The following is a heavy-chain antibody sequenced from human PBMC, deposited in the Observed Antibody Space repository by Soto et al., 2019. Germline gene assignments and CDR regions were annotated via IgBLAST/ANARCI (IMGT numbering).Heavy chain of an antibody. Sequence: QVQLVESGGGVVQPGRSLRLSCAASGFTFSSYAMHWVRQAPGKGLEWVAVISYDGSNKYYADAVKGRFTISRDNSKNTLYLQMNSLRAEDTAVYYCARESNWWFGELLSNPDYRGQGTLVTVSS. J-gene: IGHJ4*02. V-gene: IGHV3-30-3*01. CDR2: ISYDGSNK. CDR1: GFTFSSYA. CDR3: ARESNWWFGELLSNPDY. D-gene: IGHD3-10*01.